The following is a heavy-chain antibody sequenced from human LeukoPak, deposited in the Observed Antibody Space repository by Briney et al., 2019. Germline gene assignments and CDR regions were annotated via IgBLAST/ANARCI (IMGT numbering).Heavy chain of an antibody. D-gene: IGHD2-21*02. CDR2: IYNSGST. CDR3: ARHPRGGDYIYSDY. V-gene: IGHV4-59*08. Sequence: SETLSLTCTVSGGSISNYYWNWIRQSPGRELEWIGYIYNSGSTNYNPSLKSRVTISVDTSKNQFSLKLKSVTAADTAVYYCARHPRGGDYIYSDYWGQGTLVTVSS. CDR1: GGSISNYY. J-gene: IGHJ4*02.